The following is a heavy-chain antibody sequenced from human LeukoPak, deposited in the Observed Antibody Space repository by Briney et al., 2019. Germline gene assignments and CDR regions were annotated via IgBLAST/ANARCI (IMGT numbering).Heavy chain of an antibody. J-gene: IGHJ4*02. D-gene: IGHD3-22*01. CDR3: AKSKFSITMIVVAIDY. Sequence: GGSLRLSCAASGFTFDDYAMHWVRQAPGMGLEWVSGISWNSGSIGYADSVKGRFTISRDNAKNSLYLQMNSLRAEDTALYYCAKSKFSITMIVVAIDYWGQGTLVTVSS. V-gene: IGHV3-9*01. CDR1: GFTFDDYA. CDR2: ISWNSGSI.